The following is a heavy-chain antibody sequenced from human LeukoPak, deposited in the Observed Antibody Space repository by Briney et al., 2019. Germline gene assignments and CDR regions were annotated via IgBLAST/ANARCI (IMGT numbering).Heavy chain of an antibody. CDR2: MNPNSGNT. V-gene: IGHV1-8*03. CDR3: AREDDDSYFFDY. Sequence: ASVKVSCKASGYTFTTYDINWVRQATGQGLEWMGWMNPNSGNTGYAQKFQGRVTITRNTSISTAYMELSSLRSEDTAVYYCAREDDDSYFFDYWGQGSLVTVSS. J-gene: IGHJ4*02. CDR1: GYTFTTYD. D-gene: IGHD4-11*01.